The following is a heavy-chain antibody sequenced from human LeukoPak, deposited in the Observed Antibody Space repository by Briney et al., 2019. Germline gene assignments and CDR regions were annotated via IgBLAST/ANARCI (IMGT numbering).Heavy chain of an antibody. CDR1: GGTFSSYA. Sequence: SVKVSCKASGGTFSSYAISWVRQAPGQGLEWMGGIIPIFGTANYAQKLQGRVTMTTDTSTSTAYMELRSLRSDDTAVYYCARVDTAMATYYFDYWGQGTLVTVSS. V-gene: IGHV1-69*05. D-gene: IGHD5-18*01. CDR2: IIPIFGTA. CDR3: ARVDTAMATYYFDY. J-gene: IGHJ4*02.